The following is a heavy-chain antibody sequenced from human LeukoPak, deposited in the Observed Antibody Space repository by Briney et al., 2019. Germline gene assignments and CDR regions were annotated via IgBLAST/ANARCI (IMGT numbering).Heavy chain of an antibody. CDR3: AREKEGDKHYDILTGYPAKFYYYYMDV. D-gene: IGHD3-9*01. J-gene: IGHJ6*03. Sequence: SETLSLTCTVSGGSISSYYWSWIRQPAGKGLEWIGRIYTSGSTNYNPSLKSRVTMSVDTSKNQFSLKLSSVTAADTAVYYCAREKEGDKHYDILTGYPAKFYYYYMDVWGKGTTVTVSS. CDR1: GGSISSYY. CDR2: IYTSGST. V-gene: IGHV4-4*07.